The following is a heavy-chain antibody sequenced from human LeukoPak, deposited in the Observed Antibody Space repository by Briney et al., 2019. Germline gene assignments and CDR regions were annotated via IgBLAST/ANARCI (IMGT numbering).Heavy chain of an antibody. CDR2: IIPIFGTA. CDR3: ARDRSYYGSGFADY. V-gene: IGHV1-69*13. D-gene: IGHD3-10*01. Sequence: SVKVSCKASGGTFSSYAISWVRQAPGQGLEWMGGIIPIFGTANYAQKFQGRVTITADESTSTAYMELSSLRSEDTAVYYCARDRSYYGSGFADYWGQGTLVTVSS. J-gene: IGHJ4*02. CDR1: GGTFSSYA.